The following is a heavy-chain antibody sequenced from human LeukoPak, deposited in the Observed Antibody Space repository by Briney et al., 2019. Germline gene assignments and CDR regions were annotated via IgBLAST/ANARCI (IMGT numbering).Heavy chain of an antibody. Sequence: SETLSLTCTVSGGSISSYYWTWIRQPPGKGLEWIGYIYYSGSTNYNPSLKSRVIISIDTSKNQFSLKLSSVTTADTAVYYCARKGGWLQNHFDYWGQGTLVTVSS. J-gene: IGHJ4*02. V-gene: IGHV4-59*01. CDR1: GGSISSYY. CDR2: IYYSGST. D-gene: IGHD5-24*01. CDR3: ARKGGWLQNHFDY.